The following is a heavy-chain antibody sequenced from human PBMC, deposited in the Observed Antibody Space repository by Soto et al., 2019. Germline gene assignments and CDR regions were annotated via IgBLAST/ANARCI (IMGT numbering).Heavy chain of an antibody. CDR2: IYYSGST. D-gene: IGHD2-15*01. CDR3: ARDREGYCSGGSCPEYFQH. J-gene: IGHJ1*01. CDR1: GGSISSGGYY. V-gene: IGHV4-31*03. Sequence: SETLSLTCTVSGGSISSGGYYWSWIRQHPGKGLEWIGYIYYSGSTYYNPSLKSRVTISVDTSKNQFSLKLSSVTAADTAVYYCARDREGYCSGGSCPEYFQHWGQGTLVTV.